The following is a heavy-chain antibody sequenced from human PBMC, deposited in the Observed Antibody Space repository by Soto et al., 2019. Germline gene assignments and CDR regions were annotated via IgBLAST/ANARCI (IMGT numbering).Heavy chain of an antibody. CDR1: GFTVSSSY. CDR3: TTGLSNGYYNFDF. CDR2: IKREIDGGTT. Sequence: PGGSLRLSCAASGFTVSSSYMNWVRQAPGKGLEWVGRIKREIDGGTTDYAAPVKGRFTISRDDSENTLYLQMNSLKTEDTAVYYCTTGLSNGYYNFDFWGQGTLVTVSS. D-gene: IGHD3-22*01. J-gene: IGHJ4*02. V-gene: IGHV3-15*01.